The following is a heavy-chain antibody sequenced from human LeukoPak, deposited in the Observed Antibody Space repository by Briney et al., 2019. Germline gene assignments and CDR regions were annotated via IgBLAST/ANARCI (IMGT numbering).Heavy chain of an antibody. CDR3: AKGEYRTNYYYYMDV. CDR1: GFTFDDYT. D-gene: IGHD1-14*01. V-gene: IGHV3-43*01. CDR2: ISWDGGST. Sequence: GGSLRLSCAASGFTFDDYTMHWVRQAPGKGLEWVSLISWDGGSTYYADSVKGRFTISRDNSKNSLYLQMNSLRTEDTALYYCAKGEYRTNYYYYMDVWGKGTTVTISS. J-gene: IGHJ6*03.